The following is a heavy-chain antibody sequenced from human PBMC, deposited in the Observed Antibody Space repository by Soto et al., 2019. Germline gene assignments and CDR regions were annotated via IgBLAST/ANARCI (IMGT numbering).Heavy chain of an antibody. V-gene: IGHV1-8*01. CDR1: GYTFTSYD. Sequence: QVQLVQSGAEVKKPGASVKVSCKASGYTFTSYDINWVRQATGQGLEWMGWMNPNSGKTGYAQKFQGRVTTTRNTTISTAYIDLSSLRSGDKAGYYCARGLLTYCAYGVCRSWRVDPWGQGTLVTVSS. J-gene: IGHJ5*02. CDR2: MNPNSGKT. D-gene: IGHD2-8*01. CDR3: ARGLLTYCAYGVCRSWRVDP.